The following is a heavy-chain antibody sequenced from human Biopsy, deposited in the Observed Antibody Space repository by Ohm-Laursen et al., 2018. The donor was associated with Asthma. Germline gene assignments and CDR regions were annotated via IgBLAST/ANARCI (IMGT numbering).Heavy chain of an antibody. J-gene: IGHJ4*02. Sequence: SLRLSCTASGFMFRSFGVHWVRQAPGKGLEWVAVISYDGNHKFYEDSVKGRFTISRDNSKNTLYLQMNSLRTEDTAVYYCAKRRGYSGHDNDYWGQGTLVIVSS. V-gene: IGHV3-30*18. CDR3: AKRRGYSGHDNDY. CDR1: GFMFRSFG. D-gene: IGHD5-12*01. CDR2: ISYDGNHK.